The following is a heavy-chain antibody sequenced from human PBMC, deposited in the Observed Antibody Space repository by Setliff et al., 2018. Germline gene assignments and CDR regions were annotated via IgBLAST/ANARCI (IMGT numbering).Heavy chain of an antibody. CDR2: IKEDGSEK. J-gene: IGHJ3*01. CDR3: VRDRWKVIVNRGDDAFDL. V-gene: IGHV3-7*01. Sequence: PGGFLRLSCTASRFTFSNYGMIWVRQAPGKGLEWVANIKEDGSEKDYVDSVKGRFTISRDNAKSSMDLQMNSLRGEDTAVYYCVRDRWKVIVNRGDDAFDLWGQGAMVTVSS. CDR1: RFTFSNYG. D-gene: IGHD3-22*01.